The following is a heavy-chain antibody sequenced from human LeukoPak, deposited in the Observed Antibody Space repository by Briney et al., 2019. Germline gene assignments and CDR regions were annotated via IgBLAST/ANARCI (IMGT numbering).Heavy chain of an antibody. CDR3: AEECSSGSCWGDS. V-gene: IGHV3-43*02. J-gene: IGHJ4*02. CDR2: ISGDGGST. CDR1: GFTLDDYA. D-gene: IGHD2-15*01. Sequence: PGGSLRLSCAASGFTLDDYAMHWVRQAPGKGLEWVSLISGDGGSTKYADSVKGRFTISRDNSKNSLYLQMNSLRAEDTALYYCAEECSSGSCWGDSWGQGTLVTVSS.